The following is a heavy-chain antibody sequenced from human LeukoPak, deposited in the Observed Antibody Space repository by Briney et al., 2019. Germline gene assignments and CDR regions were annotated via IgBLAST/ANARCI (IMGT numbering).Heavy chain of an antibody. J-gene: IGHJ3*02. CDR1: GYTFTSYA. D-gene: IGHD5-12*01. CDR3: ARDGYDTFDI. CDR2: INAGNGNT. Sequence: ASVKVSCKASGYTFTSYAMHWVRQAPGQRLEWMGWINAGNGNTKHSQKFQGRVTITRDTSASTAYMELSSLRSEDTAVYYCARDGYDTFDIWGQGTMVTVSS. V-gene: IGHV1-3*01.